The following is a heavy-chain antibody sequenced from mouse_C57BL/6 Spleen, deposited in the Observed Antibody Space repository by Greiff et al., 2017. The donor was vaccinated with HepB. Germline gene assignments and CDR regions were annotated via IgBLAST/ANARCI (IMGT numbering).Heavy chain of an antibody. D-gene: IGHD6-1*01. CDR3: ARAAGRYFDY. J-gene: IGHJ2*01. CDR2: INPNNGGT. V-gene: IGHV1-26*01. CDR1: GYTFTDYY. Sequence: VQLQQSGPELVKPGASVKISCKASGYTFTDYYMNWVKQSHGKSLEWIGDINPNNGGTSYNQKFKGKATLTVDKSSSTAYMELRSLTSEDSAVYYCARAAGRYFDYGGQGTTLTVSS.